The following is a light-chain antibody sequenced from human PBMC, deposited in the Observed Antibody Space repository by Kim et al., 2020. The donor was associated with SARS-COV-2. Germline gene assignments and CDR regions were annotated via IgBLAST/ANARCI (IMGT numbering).Light chain of an antibody. V-gene: IGLV2-14*01. CDR3: SSYTSSSTLV. J-gene: IGLJ2*01. CDR1: SSDVGGYNY. CDR2: DVS. Sequence: QSALTQPASVSGSPGQSITISCTGTSSDVGGYNYVSWYQQHPGEAPKLMIYDVSKRPSGVSNRFSGSKSGNTASLTISGLQAEDEADYYCSSYTSSSTLVFGGGTQLTVL.